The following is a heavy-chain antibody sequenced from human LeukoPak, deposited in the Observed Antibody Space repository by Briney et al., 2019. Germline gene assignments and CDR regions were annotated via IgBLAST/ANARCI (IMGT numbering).Heavy chain of an antibody. V-gene: IGHV3-20*04. Sequence: GGSLRLSCAASGFTFDDYGMSWVRQAPGKGLEWVSGINWNGGSTGYADSVKGRFTISRDNAKNSLYLQMNSLRAEDTALYYCARGIRGFWSGYFSRVWFDPWGQGTLVTVSS. D-gene: IGHD3-3*01. CDR2: INWNGGST. CDR3: ARGIRGFWSGYFSRVWFDP. CDR1: GFTFDDYG. J-gene: IGHJ5*02.